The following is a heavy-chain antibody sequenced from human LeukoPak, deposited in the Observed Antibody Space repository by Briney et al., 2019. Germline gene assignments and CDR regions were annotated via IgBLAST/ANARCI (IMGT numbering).Heavy chain of an antibody. CDR1: GFIFNDYA. J-gene: IGHJ4*02. CDR3: ASGGSWYIS. D-gene: IGHD6-13*01. CDR2: ISRDSGTI. Sequence: GGSLRLSCAASGFIFNDYAMHWVRQAPGKGLEWVSGISRDSGTIVYADSVKGRLTISRDNAKNSLYLQMNSLRAEDTAVYYCASGGSWYISWGQGTLVTVSS. V-gene: IGHV3-9*01.